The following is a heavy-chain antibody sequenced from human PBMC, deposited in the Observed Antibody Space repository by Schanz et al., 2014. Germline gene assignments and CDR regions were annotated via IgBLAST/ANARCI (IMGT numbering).Heavy chain of an antibody. Sequence: EVHLVESGGGLVQPGGSLRLSCAASGITFSSHSFNWVRQAPVKGLEWISYITYNGGTIYYADSVKGRFTISRDNAKNSLYLEMNSLRAEDTAVYYCARKVVATIGGYYDNWGQGTLVIVSS. D-gene: IGHD5-12*01. CDR1: GITFSSHS. V-gene: IGHV3-48*01. CDR2: ITYNGGTI. CDR3: ARKVVATIGGYYDN. J-gene: IGHJ4*02.